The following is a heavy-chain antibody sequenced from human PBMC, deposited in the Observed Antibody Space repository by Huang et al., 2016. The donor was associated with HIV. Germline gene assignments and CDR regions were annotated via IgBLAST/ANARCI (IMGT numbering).Heavy chain of an antibody. V-gene: IGHV3-74*01. CDR1: GFSISSYW. J-gene: IGHJ4*02. CDR2: INSDGSST. CDR3: ARDPRIQSWLNFFDY. D-gene: IGHD3-22*01. Sequence: EVQLVESGGGLVQPGGSLRLSCAASGFSISSYWMHWVRQAPGKGLVWVSRINSDGSSTSYADSVKRRFTISRDNAKNTLYLQMNSLRAEDTAVYYCARDPRIQSWLNFFDYWGQGTLVSVSS.